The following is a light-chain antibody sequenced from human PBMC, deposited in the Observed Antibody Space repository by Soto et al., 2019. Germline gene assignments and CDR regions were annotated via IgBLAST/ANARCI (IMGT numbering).Light chain of an antibody. Sequence: EIVLTQSPGTLSLSPGERATLSCRASQSISSSYLAWYQQKPGQAPRLLVYGAPSRATVIPDRFNGSESGADFTLPISRLEPDDFAVYYCQQYGSSRFTFGPGTKVDI. CDR1: QSISSSY. CDR3: QQYGSSRFT. V-gene: IGKV3-20*01. J-gene: IGKJ3*01. CDR2: GAP.